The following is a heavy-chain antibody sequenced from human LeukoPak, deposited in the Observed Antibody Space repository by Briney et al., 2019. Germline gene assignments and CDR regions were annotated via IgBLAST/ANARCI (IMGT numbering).Heavy chain of an antibody. CDR2: ISGSGDST. J-gene: IGHJ4*02. Sequence: GGSLRLSCAASGFTFCKYAMSWGRPAPGEGGEWGSAISGSGDSTYYADSVKGRFTISRDSSMETLYLQMNSLRAEDTATYFCAKRLSFGVAIGDFDYWGQGTLVTVSS. D-gene: IGHD3-3*01. V-gene: IGHV3-23*01. CDR3: AKRLSFGVAIGDFDY. CDR1: GFTFCKYA.